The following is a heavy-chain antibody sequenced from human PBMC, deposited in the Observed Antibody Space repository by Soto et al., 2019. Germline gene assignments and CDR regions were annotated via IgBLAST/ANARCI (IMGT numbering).Heavy chain of an antibody. CDR1: GFTFSSYG. D-gene: IGHD6-19*01. CDR2: ISYDGSNK. J-gene: IGHJ3*02. Sequence: QVQLVESGGGVVQPGRSLRLSCAASGFTFSSYGMHWVRQAPGKGLEWVAVISYDGSNKYYADSVKGRFTISRDNSKNTLYLQMNSLRAEDTAVYYCARPGGGSGWYSAFDIWGQGTMVTVSS. CDR3: ARPGGGSGWYSAFDI. V-gene: IGHV3-30*03.